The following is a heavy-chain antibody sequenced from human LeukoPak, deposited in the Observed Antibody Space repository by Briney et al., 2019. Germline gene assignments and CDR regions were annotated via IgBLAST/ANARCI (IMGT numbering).Heavy chain of an antibody. Sequence: ASVKVSCKASGYTFTGYYMHWVRQAPGQGLEWMGWINPNSGGTNYAQKFQGRVTMTRDTSISTAYMELSRLRSDDTAVYYCARAPLTMGATHWFDPWGQGTLVTVSS. D-gene: IGHD1-26*01. V-gene: IGHV1-2*02. J-gene: IGHJ5*02. CDR3: ARAPLTMGATHWFDP. CDR2: INPNSGGT. CDR1: GYTFTGYY.